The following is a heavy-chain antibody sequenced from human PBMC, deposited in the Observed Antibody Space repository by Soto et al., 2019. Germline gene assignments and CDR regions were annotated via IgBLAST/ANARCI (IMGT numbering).Heavy chain of an antibody. V-gene: IGHV3-15*01. Sequence: GGSLRLSCAASGFTFSNVWMSWVRQAPGKGLEGVGRIRSKRHGGTAEYAAPVGGRFTISRDDSKDTLYLQMNSLENEDTDVYYCASEPHLDXWGLGTVVTVS. CDR1: GFTFSNVW. CDR2: IRSKRHGGTA. CDR3: ASEPHLDX. J-gene: IGHJ4*02.